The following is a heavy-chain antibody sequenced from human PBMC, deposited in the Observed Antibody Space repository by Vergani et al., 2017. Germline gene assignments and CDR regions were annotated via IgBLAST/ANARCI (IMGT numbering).Heavy chain of an antibody. Sequence: EVQLVESGGGLVKPGESLRLACAASGFTFSSYSMNWVRQTPGKGLEWVSYISSSGSTIYYADSVKGRFTISRDNAKNSLYLQMNSLRAEDTAVHYCARVEEYSCGYNYWGQGTLVTVSS. D-gene: IGHD5-18*01. CDR2: ISSSGSTI. CDR1: GFTFSSYS. J-gene: IGHJ4*02. CDR3: ARVEEYSCGYNY. V-gene: IGHV3-21*05.